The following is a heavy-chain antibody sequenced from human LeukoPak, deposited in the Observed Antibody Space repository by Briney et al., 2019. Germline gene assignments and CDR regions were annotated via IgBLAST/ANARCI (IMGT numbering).Heavy chain of an antibody. D-gene: IGHD2-2*01. CDR3: ARSSTSCYRCFDY. CDR2: ISGSGGST. Sequence: GGSLRLSCAASGFTFSSYAMSWVRQAPGKGLEWVSAISGSGGSTYYADSVKGRFTISRDNSKNTLYLQMNSLRAEDTAVYYCARSSTSCYRCFDYWGQGTLVTVSS. J-gene: IGHJ4*02. CDR1: GFTFSSYA. V-gene: IGHV3-23*01.